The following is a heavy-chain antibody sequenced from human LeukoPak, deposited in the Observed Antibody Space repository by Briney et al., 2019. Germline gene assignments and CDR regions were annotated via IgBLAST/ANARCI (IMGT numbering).Heavy chain of an antibody. Sequence: GGSLRLSCAASGFTLSSYWMHWVRQAPGKGLVWVSRINSDGSGTSYADSVKGRLTISRDNAKNTLYLQMNSLRAEDTAVYYCARRIAAGHRFDPWGQGTLVTVSS. CDR3: ARRIAAGHRFDP. D-gene: IGHD6-13*01. J-gene: IGHJ5*02. CDR1: GFTLSSYW. CDR2: INSDGSGT. V-gene: IGHV3-74*01.